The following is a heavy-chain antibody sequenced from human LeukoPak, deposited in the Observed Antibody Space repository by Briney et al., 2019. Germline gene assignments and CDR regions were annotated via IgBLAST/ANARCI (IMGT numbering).Heavy chain of an antibody. D-gene: IGHD4-17*01. CDR3: ASKDYGDYVGGY. J-gene: IGHJ4*02. CDR1: GFTFSSYS. CDR2: ISSSSSYI. V-gene: IGHV3-21*01. Sequence: PGGSLRLSCAASGFTFSSYSMNWVRQAPGKGLEWVSSISSSSSYIYYADSVKGRFTISRDNAKNSLYLQMNSLRAEDTAVYYCASKDYGDYVGGYWGQGTLVTVSS.